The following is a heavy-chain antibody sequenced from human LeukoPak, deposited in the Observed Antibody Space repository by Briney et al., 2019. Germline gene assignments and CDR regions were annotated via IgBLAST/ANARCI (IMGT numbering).Heavy chain of an antibody. CDR3: ARPYCSGGFCYSLLEY. CDR2: IHYTGST. V-gene: IGHV4-61*08. CDR1: GGSVSSGGYY. J-gene: IGHJ4*01. Sequence: AETLSLTCTVSGGSVSSGGYYWSWIRQPPGKGLEWIGYIHYTGSTNYNPSLKSRVTISLYTSNNQFSLKLSSVTAADTAVYYCARPYCSGGFCYSLLEYWGQGMLVAVSS. D-gene: IGHD2-15*01.